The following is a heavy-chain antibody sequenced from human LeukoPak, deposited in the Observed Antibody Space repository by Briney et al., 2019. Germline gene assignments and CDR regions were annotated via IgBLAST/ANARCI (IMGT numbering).Heavy chain of an antibody. J-gene: IGHJ4*02. V-gene: IGHV4-59*01. CDR3: ASEATVTTSFDY. CDR2: IYYRGST. Sequence: SETLSLTCTVSGGSLSSYYRSWIRQPPGKGLDWIGYIYYRGSTNYNPSLKSRVTISVDTSKNQFSRQRSSVTAADTAAYYCASEATVTTSFDYWGQGTLVTVSS. D-gene: IGHD4-17*01. CDR1: GGSLSSYY.